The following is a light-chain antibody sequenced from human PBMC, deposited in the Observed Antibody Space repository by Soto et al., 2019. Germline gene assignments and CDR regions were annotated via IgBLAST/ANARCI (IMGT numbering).Light chain of an antibody. J-gene: IGLJ2*01. CDR2: DVN. CDR3: ASYTTVTTRVV. V-gene: IGLV2-14*03. Sequence: QSVLTQPASVSGSPGQSITISCTGTSSDVGAYNSVSWYQQHPGKAPKLLIYDVNKRPSGVSNRFSGSKSGNTASLTISGLQAEDEADYYCASYTTVTTRVVFGGGTKLTVL. CDR1: SSDVGAYNS.